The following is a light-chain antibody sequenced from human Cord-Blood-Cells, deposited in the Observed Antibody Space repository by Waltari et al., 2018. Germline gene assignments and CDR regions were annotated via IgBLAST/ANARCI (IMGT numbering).Light chain of an antibody. CDR2: KAS. CDR3: QQDNSYSRT. V-gene: IGKV1-5*03. Sequence: DIQMTQSPSTLSASVGDRVTITCRASQSINSWLAWYQQKPGKAPKLLIYKASSLEIGVPSRFSGSGSGTECTLTISSLQPDDFATYYCQQDNSYSRTFGQGTKVEIK. CDR1: QSINSW. J-gene: IGKJ1*01.